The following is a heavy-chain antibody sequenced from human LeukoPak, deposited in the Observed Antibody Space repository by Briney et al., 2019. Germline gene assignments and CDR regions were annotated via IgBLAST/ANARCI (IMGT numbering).Heavy chain of an antibody. CDR1: GYSISTGRY. CDR3: ARSLGTAGIDY. Sequence: SETLSLTCAVSGYSISTGRYWGWIRQPPGKGLEWIGSIYHSGSTYYNPSLKSRVTISVDTSKNQFSLNLRSVTAADTAVYYCARSLGTAGIDYWGQGTLVTVSS. CDR2: IYHSGST. D-gene: IGHD1-1*01. J-gene: IGHJ4*02. V-gene: IGHV4-38-2*01.